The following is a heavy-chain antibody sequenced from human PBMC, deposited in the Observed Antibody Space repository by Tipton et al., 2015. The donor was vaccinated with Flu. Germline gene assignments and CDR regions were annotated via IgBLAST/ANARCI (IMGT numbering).Heavy chain of an antibody. CDR3: ARGDYGDYDHEADGFDI. D-gene: IGHD4-17*01. CDR2: IYRSGST. J-gene: IGHJ3*02. CDR1: GGSISTTDW. Sequence: GLVKPSGTLSLTCTISGGSISTTDWWSWVRQPPGKGLEWIAEIYRSGSTNYNPSLESRVTLSVDKSKNQFSLELSSVTAADTAIYYCARGDYGDYDHEADGFDIWGQGTLVTVSA. V-gene: IGHV4-4*02.